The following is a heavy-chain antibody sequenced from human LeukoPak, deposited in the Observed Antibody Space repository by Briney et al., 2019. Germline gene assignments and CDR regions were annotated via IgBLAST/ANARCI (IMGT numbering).Heavy chain of an antibody. V-gene: IGHV3-33*01. CDR1: GFIFSSYG. Sequence: GGSLRLSCAASGFIFSSYGMHWVRQAPGKGLEWVAVIWYDGSNKYYADSVKGRFTISRDNSKNTLYLQMNSLRAEDTAVYYCARGRGVVVIKDYYGMDVWGQGTTVTVSS. CDR3: ARGRGVVVIKDYYGMDV. CDR2: IWYDGSNK. J-gene: IGHJ6*02. D-gene: IGHD3-22*01.